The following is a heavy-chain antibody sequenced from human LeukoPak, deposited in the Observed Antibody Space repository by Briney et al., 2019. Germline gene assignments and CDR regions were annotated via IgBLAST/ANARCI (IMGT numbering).Heavy chain of an antibody. J-gene: IGHJ4*02. CDR3: AKRTGVTELHFDH. CDR2: ISENGGAA. Sequence: GGSLRLSCAASGFTFTNYVMGWVRQAQGKGLEWVSAISENGGAADYADSVRGRFTISRDNSQDTLYQQMNSLRAEDTAVYYCAKRTGVTELHFDHWGQGTLVTVSS. V-gene: IGHV3-23*01. CDR1: GFTFTNYV. D-gene: IGHD1-7*01.